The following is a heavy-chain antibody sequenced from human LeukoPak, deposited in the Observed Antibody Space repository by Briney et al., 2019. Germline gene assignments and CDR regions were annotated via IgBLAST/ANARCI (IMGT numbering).Heavy chain of an antibody. CDR1: GYTFTSYD. CDR3: ARGRDILTGYHY. CDR2: MNPNSGNT. D-gene: IGHD3-9*01. Sequence: ASVKVSCKASGYTFTSYDINWVRQATGQGLGWMGWMNPNSGNTGYAQKFQGRVTMTRNTSISTAYMELSSLRSEDTAVYYCARGRDILTGYHYWGQGTLVTVSS. J-gene: IGHJ4*02. V-gene: IGHV1-8*01.